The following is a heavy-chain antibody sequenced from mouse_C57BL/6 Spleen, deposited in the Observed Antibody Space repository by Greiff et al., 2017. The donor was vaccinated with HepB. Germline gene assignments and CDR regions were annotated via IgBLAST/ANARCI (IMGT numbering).Heavy chain of an antibody. CDR3: ARWGVVASRYFDV. D-gene: IGHD1-1*01. Sequence: VQLQQPGAELVKPGASVKMSCKASGYTFTSYWITWVKQRPGQGLEWIGDIYPGSGSTNYNEKFKSKATLTVDTSSSTAYMQLSSLTSEDSAVYYCARWGVVASRYFDVWGTGTTVTVSS. V-gene: IGHV1-55*01. CDR2: IYPGSGST. CDR1: GYTFTSYW. J-gene: IGHJ1*03.